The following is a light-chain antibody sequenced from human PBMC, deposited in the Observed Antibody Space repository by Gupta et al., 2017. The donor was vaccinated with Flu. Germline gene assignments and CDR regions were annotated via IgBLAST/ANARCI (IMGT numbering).Light chain of an antibody. CDR3: LLYFVGVHLV. CDR1: TGAVTLDYY. CDR2: STD. V-gene: IGLV7-43*01. J-gene: IGLJ2*01. Sequence: QTVVTQEPTLTVSPGGTVTLPCASSTGAVTLDYYANWFQQKPGQAPMALIYSTDNKHSRTPSPFSGSLLAGKAALTLSGVQPEDESEYYCLLYFVGVHLVFGGGTKLTVL.